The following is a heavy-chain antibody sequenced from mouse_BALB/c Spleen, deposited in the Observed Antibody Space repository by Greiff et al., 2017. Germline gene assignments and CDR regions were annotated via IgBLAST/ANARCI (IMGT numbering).Heavy chain of an antibody. CDR3: ARDDGYYDYAMDY. CDR2: ISSGSSTI. V-gene: IGHV5-17*02. Sequence: EVKVVESGVGLVQPGGSRKLSCAASGFTFSSFGMHWVRQAPEKGLEWVAYISSGSSTIYYADTVKGRFTISRDNPKNTLFLQMTSLRSEDTAMYYCARDDGYYDYAMDYWGQGTSVTVSS. CDR1: GFTFSSFG. J-gene: IGHJ4*01. D-gene: IGHD2-3*01.